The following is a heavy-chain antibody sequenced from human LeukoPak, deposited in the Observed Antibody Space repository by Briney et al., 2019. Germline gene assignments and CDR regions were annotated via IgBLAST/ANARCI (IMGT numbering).Heavy chain of an antibody. J-gene: IGHJ4*02. CDR2: ISYDGSNK. V-gene: IGHV3-30*18. D-gene: IGHD2-21*02. Sequence: GGSLRLSCAASGFNFSSYGMHWVRQAPGKGLELVAVISYDGSNKYYADSVKGRFTISRDNSKNTLYLQMNSLRAEDTAVYYCTKEKLVVVTAIFDYWGQGTLVTVSS. CDR3: TKEKLVVVTAIFDY. CDR1: GFNFSSYG.